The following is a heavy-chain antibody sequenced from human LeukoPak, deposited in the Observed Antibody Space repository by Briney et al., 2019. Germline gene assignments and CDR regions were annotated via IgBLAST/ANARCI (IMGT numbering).Heavy chain of an antibody. CDR3: ARGITPLDGFDY. V-gene: IGHV3-30*03. J-gene: IGHJ4*02. Sequence: GGSLRLSCAASGFTFSSYGMHWVRQAPGKGLEWVAVISYDGSNKYYVDSVKGRFTISRDNSKNTLYLQMNSLRAEDTAVYYCARGITPLDGFDYWGQGTLVTVSS. CDR1: GFTFSSYG. D-gene: IGHD3-3*01. CDR2: ISYDGSNK.